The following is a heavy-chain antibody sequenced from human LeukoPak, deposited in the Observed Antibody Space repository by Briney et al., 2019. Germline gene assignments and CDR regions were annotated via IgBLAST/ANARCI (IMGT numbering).Heavy chain of an antibody. J-gene: IGHJ4*02. CDR1: GYTFTGYY. CDR3: ARETFDYDSSGYYAFDY. CDR2: INPNSGGT. D-gene: IGHD3-22*01. Sequence: ASVKVSCKASGYTFTGYYMHWVRQAPGQGLEWMGWINPNSGGTNYAQKFQGRVTMTRDTSISTAYMELSRLRSDDTAVYYCARETFDYDSSGYYAFDYWGQGTLVTASS. V-gene: IGHV1-2*02.